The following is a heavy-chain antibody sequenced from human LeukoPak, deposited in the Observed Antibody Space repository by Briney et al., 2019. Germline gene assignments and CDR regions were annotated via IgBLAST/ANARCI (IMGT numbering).Heavy chain of an antibody. J-gene: IGHJ5*02. Sequence: ASVKVSCKASGYTFTSYAMHWVRQAPGQRLEWMGWINAGNGNTKYSQKFQGRVTITRDTSASTAYMELSSLRSEDTAVYYCARQWELLFPDVWFDPWGQGTLVTVSS. CDR1: GYTFTSYA. CDR2: INAGNGNT. CDR3: ARQWELLFPDVWFDP. V-gene: IGHV1-3*01. D-gene: IGHD1-26*01.